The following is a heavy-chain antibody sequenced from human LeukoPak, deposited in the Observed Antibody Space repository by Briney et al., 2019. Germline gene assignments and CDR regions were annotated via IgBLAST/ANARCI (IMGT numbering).Heavy chain of an antibody. CDR1: GYTFTSYY. Sequence: SVKVSCKASGYTFTSYYMHWVRQAPGQGLEWMGGIIPIFGTANYAQKFQGRVTITADESTSTAYMELSSLRSEDTAVYYCAREGTFYYYYYGMDVWGQGTTVTVSS. J-gene: IGHJ6*02. V-gene: IGHV1-69*13. CDR3: AREGTFYYYYYGMDV. CDR2: IIPIFGTA.